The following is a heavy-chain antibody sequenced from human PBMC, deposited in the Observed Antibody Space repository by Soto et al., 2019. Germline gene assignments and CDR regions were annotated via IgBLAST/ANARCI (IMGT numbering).Heavy chain of an antibody. Sequence: EVQLLESGGGLVQPGGSLRLSCAASGFTFSNYDMSWVRQAPGKGLEWVSAVSESGRSTYYADSVKGRFTISRDNSKNTLYLQMNSLRAEDTAGYFCAKDRRGVMDVWGQGTTVTVSS. CDR1: GFTFSNYD. CDR2: VSESGRST. D-gene: IGHD3-16*01. CDR3: AKDRRGVMDV. J-gene: IGHJ6*02. V-gene: IGHV3-23*01.